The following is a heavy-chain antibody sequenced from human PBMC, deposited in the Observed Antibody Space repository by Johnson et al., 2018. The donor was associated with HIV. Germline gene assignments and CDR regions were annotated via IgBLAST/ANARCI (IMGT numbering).Heavy chain of an antibody. J-gene: IGHJ3*02. CDR1: GYSFSSYG. CDR3: ARGGLYIQFLAFDAFDI. Sequence: QVQLVESGGGVVQPGGSLRLSCAASGYSFSSYGMHWVRQAPGKGLEWVSVIYSGGSIYYADSVKGRFTISRDNFKNTPYLPMNSLRPEDTGVYFCARGGLYIQFLAFDAFDIWGQGTMVTVSS. D-gene: IGHD4-11*01. V-gene: IGHV3-NL1*01. CDR2: IYSGGSI.